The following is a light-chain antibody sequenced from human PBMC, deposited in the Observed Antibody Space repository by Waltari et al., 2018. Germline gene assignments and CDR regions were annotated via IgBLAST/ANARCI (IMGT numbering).Light chain of an antibody. CDR3: GTWDTSLSKV. V-gene: IGLV1-51*01. CDR2: DNN. CDR1: SSNIGNNY. J-gene: IGLJ2*01. Sequence: QSVLTQPPSVSAAPGQKVTISCSGTSSNIGNNYVSWYQQFPGTAPKLLIYDNNKRPSGIPDRFSGSKSGTSATLVITGLQTGDEADYYCGTWDTSLSKVFGGETKLTVL.